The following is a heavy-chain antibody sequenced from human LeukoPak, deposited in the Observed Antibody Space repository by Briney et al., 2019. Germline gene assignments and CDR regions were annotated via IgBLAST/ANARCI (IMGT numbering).Heavy chain of an antibody. D-gene: IGHD6-13*01. Sequence: PSETLSLTCAVYGGSFSDYYWTWIRQPPGKGLEWIGEINHSGSTNYNPSLKSRVTISVDTSKNQFSLKLSSVTAADTAVYYCARGRCSRRAAAGTLRCHAFDIWGQGTMVTVSS. CDR2: INHSGST. V-gene: IGHV4-34*01. J-gene: IGHJ3*02. CDR3: ARGRCSRRAAAGTLRCHAFDI. CDR1: GGSFSDYY.